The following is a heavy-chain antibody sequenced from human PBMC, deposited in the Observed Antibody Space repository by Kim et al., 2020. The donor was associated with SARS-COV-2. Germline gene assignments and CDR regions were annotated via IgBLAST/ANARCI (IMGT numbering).Heavy chain of an antibody. D-gene: IGHD6-13*01. J-gene: IGHJ4*02. Sequence: ASVKVSCKASGYTFTTYAMNWMRQAPGQRLEWMGWINGGDGYTQFSEKFQGRVTITRDTSADTAYMEVSSLTSEDTAVYYCATPIAADNTRGSDYFDYWGQGTLVTVSS. V-gene: IGHV1-3*01. CDR2: INGGDGYT. CDR1: GYTFTTYA. CDR3: ATPIAADNTRGSDYFDY.